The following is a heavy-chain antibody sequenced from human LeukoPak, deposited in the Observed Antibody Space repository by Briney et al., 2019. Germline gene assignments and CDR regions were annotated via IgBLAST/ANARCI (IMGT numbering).Heavy chain of an antibody. Sequence: ASVKVSCKASGYTFTSYYMHWVRQAPGQGLEWMGIINPSGGSTSYAQKFQGRVTMTRDTSTSTVYMELSSLRSEDTAVYYCARASHGDSRPSLFDYWGQGTLVTVSS. CDR1: GYTFTSYY. CDR3: ARASHGDSRPSLFDY. J-gene: IGHJ4*02. D-gene: IGHD4-17*01. CDR2: INPSGGST. V-gene: IGHV1-46*01.